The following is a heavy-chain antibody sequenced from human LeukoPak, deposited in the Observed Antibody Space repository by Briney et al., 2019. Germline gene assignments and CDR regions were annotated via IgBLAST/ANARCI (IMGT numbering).Heavy chain of an antibody. CDR3: ATDPRSYGLLSNY. CDR1: GYTLTELS. V-gene: IGHV1-24*01. Sequence: GASVKVSCKVSGYTLTELSMHWVRQAPGKGLEWMEGFDPEDGETIYAQKFQGRVTMTEDTSTDTAYMELSSLRSEDTAVYYCATDPRSYGLLSNYWGQGTLVTVSS. J-gene: IGHJ4*02. CDR2: FDPEDGET. D-gene: IGHD5-18*01.